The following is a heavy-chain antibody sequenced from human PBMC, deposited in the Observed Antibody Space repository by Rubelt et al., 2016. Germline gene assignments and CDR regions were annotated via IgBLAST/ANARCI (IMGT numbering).Heavy chain of an antibody. CDR1: GGSFSGYY. Sequence: QVQLQQWGAGLLKPSETLSLTCAVYGGSFSGYYWSWIRQPPGKGLEWIGEINHSGSTNYNPSLKSRVTTSVGTAKVPSSLKLSSVTAADTAVYYCARRRRYSGSSYWYFDLWGRGTLVTVSS. CDR3: ARRRRYSGSSYWYFDL. D-gene: IGHD1-26*01. V-gene: IGHV4-34*01. CDR2: INHSGST. J-gene: IGHJ2*01.